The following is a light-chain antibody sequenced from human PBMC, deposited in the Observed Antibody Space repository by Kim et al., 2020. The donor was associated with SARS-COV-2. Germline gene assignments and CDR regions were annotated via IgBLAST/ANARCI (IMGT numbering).Light chain of an antibody. CDR1: KLGDKY. Sequence: PGQTASFTCSGDKLGDKYACWYQQKPGQSPVLVIYQDSKRPSGIPERFSGSNSGNTATLTISGTQAMDEADYYCQAWDSSTAVFGGGTKLSV. J-gene: IGLJ3*02. CDR3: QAWDSSTAV. V-gene: IGLV3-1*01. CDR2: QDS.